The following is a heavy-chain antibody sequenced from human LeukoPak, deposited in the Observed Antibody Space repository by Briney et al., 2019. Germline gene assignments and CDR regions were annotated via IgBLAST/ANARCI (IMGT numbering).Heavy chain of an antibody. J-gene: IGHJ4*02. Sequence: PGGSLRLSCAASGFTFSSYAMHWVRQAPGKGLEWVAVISYDGSNKYYADSVMGRFTISRDNSKNTLYLQMNSLRAEDTAVYYCARGLRITIFGVDDWLDYWGQGTLVTVSS. CDR1: GFTFSSYA. D-gene: IGHD3-3*01. CDR3: ARGLRITIFGVDDWLDY. CDR2: ISYDGSNK. V-gene: IGHV3-30-3*01.